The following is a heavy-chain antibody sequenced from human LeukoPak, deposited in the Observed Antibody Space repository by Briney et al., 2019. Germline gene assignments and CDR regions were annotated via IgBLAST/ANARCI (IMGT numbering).Heavy chain of an antibody. CDR1: GYTFTCYY. Sequence: ASVKVSCKASGYTFTCYYMHWVRQAPGQGLEWMGWVNPNSGGTNYAQKVQGRVTMTRDTSISTAYMELSRLRSDDTAVYYCARDRAGSIFGVVIIQDYYYYYMDVWGKGTTVTVSS. J-gene: IGHJ6*03. D-gene: IGHD3-3*01. CDR3: ARDRAGSIFGVVIIQDYYYYYMDV. CDR2: VNPNSGGT. V-gene: IGHV1-2*02.